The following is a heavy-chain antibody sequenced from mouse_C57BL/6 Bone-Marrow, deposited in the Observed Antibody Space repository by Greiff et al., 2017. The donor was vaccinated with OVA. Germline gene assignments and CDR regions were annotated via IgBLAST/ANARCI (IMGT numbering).Heavy chain of an antibody. Sequence: EVQLVESGGGLVKPGGSLKLSCAASGFTFSSYAMSWVRQTPEKRLEWVATISDGGSYTYYPDNVKGRFTISRDNAKNNLYLQMSHLKSEDTAMYYCARDRSTTVVAFYYYAMDYWGQGTSVTVSS. CDR1: GFTFSSYA. J-gene: IGHJ4*01. CDR2: ISDGGSYT. CDR3: ARDRSTTVVAFYYYAMDY. D-gene: IGHD1-1*01. V-gene: IGHV5-4*01.